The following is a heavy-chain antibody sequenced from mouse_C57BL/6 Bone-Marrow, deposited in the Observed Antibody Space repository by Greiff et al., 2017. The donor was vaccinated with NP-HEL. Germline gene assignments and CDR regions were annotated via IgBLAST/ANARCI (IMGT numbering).Heavy chain of an antibody. V-gene: IGHV5-12*01. CDR3: ARPLYDYDNFDY. J-gene: IGHJ2*01. CDR2: ISNGGGST. CDR1: GFTFSDYY. Sequence: EVMLVESGGGLVQPGGSLKLSCAASGFTFSDYYMYWVRQTPEKRLEWVAYISNGGGSTYYPNTVKGRFTISRDNAKNTLYLQMSRLKSDDTAMYYCARPLYDYDNFDYWGQGTTLTVSS. D-gene: IGHD2-4*01.